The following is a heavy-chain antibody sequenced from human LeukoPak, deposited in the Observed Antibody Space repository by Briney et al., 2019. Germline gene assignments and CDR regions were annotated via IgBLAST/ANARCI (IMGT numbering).Heavy chain of an antibody. CDR3: ARDLLPPPSIAAAGTLDY. CDR2: IYYSGST. CDR1: GNSISGYY. Sequence: SETLSLTCAVSGNSISGYYWGWIRQPPGKGLEWIGSIYYSGSTYYNPSLKSRVTISVDTSKNQFSLKLSSVTAADTAVYYCARDLLPPPSIAAAGTLDYWGQGTLVTVSS. V-gene: IGHV4-38-2*02. D-gene: IGHD6-13*01. J-gene: IGHJ4*02.